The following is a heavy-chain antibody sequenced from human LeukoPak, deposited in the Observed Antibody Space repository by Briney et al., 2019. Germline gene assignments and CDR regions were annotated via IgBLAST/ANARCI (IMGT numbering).Heavy chain of an antibody. CDR1: GGSISSSSYH. CDR3: ANYYSSGGSFDY. CDR2: IYYSGAT. D-gene: IGHD3-22*01. V-gene: IGHV4-39*01. Sequence: ASETLSLTCTVSGGSISSSSYHWGWIRHPPGKGLEWIGSIYYSGATYYNPSLRSRVTISVDTSKNQFSLKLSSVTAADTAVYYCANYYSSGGSFDYWGQGTLVTVSS. J-gene: IGHJ4*02.